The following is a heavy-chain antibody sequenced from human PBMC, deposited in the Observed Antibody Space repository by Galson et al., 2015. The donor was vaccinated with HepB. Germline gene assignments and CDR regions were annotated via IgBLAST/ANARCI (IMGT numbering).Heavy chain of an antibody. J-gene: IGHJ3*02. CDR2: VSGSGSST. CDR3: AKSKEAIPDGFDI. CDR1: GFTFSTYA. D-gene: IGHD2-2*02. V-gene: IGHV3-23*01. Sequence: LRLSCAASGFTFSTYAMSWVRQAPGKGLEWVSAVSGSGSSTYFADSVKGRFTISRDNSKNTLYLQMNSLRAEDMALYYCAKSKEAIPDGFDIWGQGTMVTVSS.